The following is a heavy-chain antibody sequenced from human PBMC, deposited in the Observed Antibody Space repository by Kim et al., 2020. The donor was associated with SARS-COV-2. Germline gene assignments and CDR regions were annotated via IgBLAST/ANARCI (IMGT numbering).Heavy chain of an antibody. CDR3: AREPYGSGSYYNQGPFL. CDR2: IYSGGST. CDR1: GFTVSSNY. V-gene: IGHV3-53*01. J-gene: IGHJ4*02. D-gene: IGHD3-10*01. Sequence: GGSLRLPCAASGFTVSSNYMSWVRQAPGKGLEWVSVIYSGGSTYYADSVKGRFTISRDNSKNTLYLQMNSLRAEDTAVYYCAREPYGSGSYYNQGPFLWGQGTLVTVSS.